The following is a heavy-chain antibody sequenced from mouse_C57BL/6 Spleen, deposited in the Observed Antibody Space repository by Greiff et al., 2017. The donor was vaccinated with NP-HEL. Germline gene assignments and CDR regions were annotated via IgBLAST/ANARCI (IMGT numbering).Heavy chain of an antibody. Sequence: EVQRVESEGGLVQPGSSMKLSCTASGFTFSDYYMAWVRQVPEKGLEWVANINYDGSSTYYLDSLKSRFIISRDNAKNILYLQMSSLKSEDTATYYCARDSHGSTDWYFDVWGTGTTVTVSS. J-gene: IGHJ1*03. V-gene: IGHV5-16*01. CDR1: GFTFSDYY. CDR3: ARDSHGSTDWYFDV. D-gene: IGHD1-1*01. CDR2: INYDGSST.